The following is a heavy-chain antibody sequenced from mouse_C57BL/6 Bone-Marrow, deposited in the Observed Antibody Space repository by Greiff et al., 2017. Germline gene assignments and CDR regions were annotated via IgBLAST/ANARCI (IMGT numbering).Heavy chain of an antibody. CDR3: ARSDYYGSSYFAY. CDR2: INPGSGGT. J-gene: IGHJ3*01. CDR1: GYAFTNYL. D-gene: IGHD1-1*01. Sequence: VQRVESGAELVRPGTSVKVSCKASGYAFTNYLIEWVQQRPGQGLEWIGVINPGSGGTHYNEKFKGEATLTADKSSSTAYMQLSSLTSEDSAVYFCARSDYYGSSYFAYWGQGTLVTVSA. V-gene: IGHV1-54*01.